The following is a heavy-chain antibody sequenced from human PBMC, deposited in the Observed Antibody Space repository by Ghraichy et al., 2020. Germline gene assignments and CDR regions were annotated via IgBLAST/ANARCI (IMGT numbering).Heavy chain of an antibody. V-gene: IGHV3-49*03. J-gene: IGHJ4*02. CDR2: IRSKVYGGTP. D-gene: IGHD4/OR15-4a*01. CDR3: APGSLEQGAYFFDY. Sequence: GGSLRLSCRASGFTFGDYGMSWLRRAPGKGLEWVGFIRSKVYGGTPEYAASVKGRFTISRDDSDSFVYLQMNNLRSEDTAVYYCAPGSLEQGAYFFDYWGQGTLVTVSS. CDR1: GFTFGDYG.